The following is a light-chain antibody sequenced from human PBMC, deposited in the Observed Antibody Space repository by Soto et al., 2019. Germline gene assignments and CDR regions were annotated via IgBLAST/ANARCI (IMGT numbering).Light chain of an antibody. V-gene: IGLV1-51*02. CDR3: GAWGTSLNGGL. CDR2: ENN. CDR1: TSNIGLND. Sequence: QSVLTQPPSVSAAPGQDVTISCSGSTSNIGLNDVAWYQQLPGTAPKLLLYENNKRPSGIPDRFSGSKSGTSATLGITGLQTGDEADYYCGAWGTSLNGGLFGGGTKVTVL. J-gene: IGLJ2*01.